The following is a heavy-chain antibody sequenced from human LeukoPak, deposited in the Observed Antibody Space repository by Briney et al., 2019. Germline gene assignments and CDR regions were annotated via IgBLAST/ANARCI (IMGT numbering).Heavy chain of an antibody. J-gene: IGHJ5*02. CDR1: GGTFNNLA. CDR2: ITPLFGTA. CDR3: ARDHDHSFDP. Sequence: SVKVSCKASGGTFNNLAFTWVRQAPGQGLEWMGRITPLFGTADYPQKFQGRVSFSADESTTTSYMELNSLTSENTAVYYCARDHDHSFDPRGQGTLVTVSS. V-gene: IGHV1-69*13.